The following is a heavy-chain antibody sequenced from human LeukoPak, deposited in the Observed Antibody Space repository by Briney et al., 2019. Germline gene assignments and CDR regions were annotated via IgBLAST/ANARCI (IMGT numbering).Heavy chain of an antibody. V-gene: IGHV3-66*01. D-gene: IGHD5-24*01. CDR2: MYSGGTT. CDR3: ARGRRDGYCLGH. Sequence: GGSLRLSCTGSGFTVSSSYMSWVRQTPGKGLEWVSVMYSGGTTYYADSVKGRFTISRDSSKNTVNLQMNSLSAEDTAVYYCARGRRDGYCLGHWGQGTLVTVSS. J-gene: IGHJ4*02. CDR1: GFTVSSSY.